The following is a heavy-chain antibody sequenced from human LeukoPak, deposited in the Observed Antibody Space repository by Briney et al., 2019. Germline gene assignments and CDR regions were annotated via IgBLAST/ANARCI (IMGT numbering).Heavy chain of an antibody. J-gene: IGHJ3*02. D-gene: IGHD6-13*01. Sequence: GGSLRLSCAAAGFIFSDYYRSWIRQVPGKGLEWVSSISSSSSYIYYADSVKGRFTISRDNAKNSLYLQMNSLRAEDTAVYYCARRSSSWYGDRAFDIWGQGTMVTVSS. CDR2: ISSSSSYI. V-gene: IGHV3-11*06. CDR1: GFIFSDYY. CDR3: ARRSSSWYGDRAFDI.